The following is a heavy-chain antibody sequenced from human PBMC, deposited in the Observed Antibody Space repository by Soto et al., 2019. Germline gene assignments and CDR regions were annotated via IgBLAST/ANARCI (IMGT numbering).Heavy chain of an antibody. J-gene: IGHJ4*02. D-gene: IGHD2-15*01. CDR2: IYYSGNT. CDR1: GGSISSNDFY. V-gene: IGHV4-39*01. Sequence: SETLSLTCIVSGGSISSNDFYWSWIRQHPGKGLEWIGYIYYSGNTYYNPSLKSRVTIAVDTSKNQFSLKLSSVTAADTAVYYCARLDCSGGSCYMYYFDYWGQGTLVTVS. CDR3: ARLDCSGGSCYMYYFDY.